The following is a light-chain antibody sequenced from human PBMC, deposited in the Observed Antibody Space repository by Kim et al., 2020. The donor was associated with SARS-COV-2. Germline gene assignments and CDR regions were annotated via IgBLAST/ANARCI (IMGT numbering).Light chain of an antibody. J-gene: IGKJ2*01. CDR2: AAS. Sequence: DIQMTQSPSSLSASVGDTVTITCRASQGISSFLAWYQQRPGTVPKLLIYAASTLHSGVPSRFSGSGSGTDFTLPISSLQPEDVATYYGQKYNTVPYTFGQGTKLEI. CDR3: QKYNTVPYT. CDR1: QGISSF. V-gene: IGKV1-27*01.